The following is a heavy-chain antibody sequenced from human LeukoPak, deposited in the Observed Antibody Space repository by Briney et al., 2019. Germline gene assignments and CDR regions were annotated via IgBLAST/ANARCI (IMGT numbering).Heavy chain of an antibody. Sequence: ASVSVSPTASVYTLTNYGISSVRQAPGQGVGWLGWISAYNGDTNYTQKLQGRVTMTTDTPTITAYMELRSLRSDDTAVYYCATSYGSGAQIDYEDKDYYYYGMDVWGQGTTVTVSS. CDR2: ISAYNGDT. CDR1: VYTLTNYG. V-gene: IGHV1-18*01. J-gene: IGHJ6*02. CDR3: ATSYGSGAQIDYEDKDYYYYGMDV. D-gene: IGHD3-10*01.